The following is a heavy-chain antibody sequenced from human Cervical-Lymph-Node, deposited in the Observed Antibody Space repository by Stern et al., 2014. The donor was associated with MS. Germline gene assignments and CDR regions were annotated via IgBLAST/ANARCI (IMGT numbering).Heavy chain of an antibody. Sequence: QVQLVQSGSELKTPGASVKVSCKASGYTFNNYAINWVRQAPGQGLEWMGWINTNTGNPTYAQGFTGRFVFSLDTSVTTAYLQISNLKAEDTAMYYCARALYSSDWYWFDPWGQGTLVTVSS. D-gene: IGHD6-19*01. J-gene: IGHJ5*02. CDR2: INTNTGNP. V-gene: IGHV7-4-1*02. CDR1: GYTFNNYA. CDR3: ARALYSSDWYWFDP.